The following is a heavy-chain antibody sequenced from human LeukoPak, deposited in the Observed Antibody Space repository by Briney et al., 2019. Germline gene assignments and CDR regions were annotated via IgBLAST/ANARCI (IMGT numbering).Heavy chain of an antibody. Sequence: GGSLRLSCAASGFTFSSYWMSWVRQAPGKGLEWVANIKQDGSEKYYVDSVKGRFTISRDNAKNSLYLQMNSLRAEDTAVYYCASVDRERWLQLGFDYWGQGTLVTVSS. D-gene: IGHD5-24*01. CDR2: IKQDGSEK. J-gene: IGHJ4*02. V-gene: IGHV3-7*01. CDR1: GFTFSSYW. CDR3: ASVDRERWLQLGFDY.